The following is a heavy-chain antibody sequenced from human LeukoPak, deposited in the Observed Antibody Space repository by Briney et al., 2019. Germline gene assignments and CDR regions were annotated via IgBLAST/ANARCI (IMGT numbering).Heavy chain of an antibody. Sequence: ASVKVSCKTSGYTFTSYGISWVRQAPGQGLEWMGWISAYSGNTNGNTKYAQKFQGRVTLTTDTSTSTVYMERRSLRSDDTAVYYCARGRSDYYYGDFDYWSQGTLVTVSS. CDR1: GYTFTSYG. J-gene: IGHJ4*02. CDR3: ARGRSDYYYGDFDY. D-gene: IGHD3-22*01. V-gene: IGHV1-18*01. CDR2: ISAYSGNTNGNT.